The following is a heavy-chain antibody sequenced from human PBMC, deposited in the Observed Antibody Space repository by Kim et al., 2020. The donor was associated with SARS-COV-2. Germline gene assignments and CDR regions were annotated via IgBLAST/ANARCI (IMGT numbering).Heavy chain of an antibody. CDR2: K. V-gene: IGHV3-33*01. Sequence: KNYAESVEGRFTISRDNSKNTVDLQMNSLRVEDTAVYYCARAREKSFDYWGQGTLVTVSS. J-gene: IGHJ4*02. CDR3: ARAREKSFDY.